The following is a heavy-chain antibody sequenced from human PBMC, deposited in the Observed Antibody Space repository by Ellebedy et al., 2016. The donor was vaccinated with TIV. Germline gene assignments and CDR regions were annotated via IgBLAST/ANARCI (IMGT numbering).Heavy chain of an antibody. CDR2: TSYDGTNK. Sequence: GESLKISCAASGFTFSDYVIHWVRQALGKGLQWVAVTSYDGTNKYYADSVKGRFTISKDNSKNTMFLQMNSLRAEDTAVYYCARGLGEPWPPYFDYWGQGILVTVSS. CDR3: ARGLGEPWPPYFDY. CDR1: GFTFSDYV. D-gene: IGHD3-10*01. J-gene: IGHJ4*02. V-gene: IGHV3-30-3*01.